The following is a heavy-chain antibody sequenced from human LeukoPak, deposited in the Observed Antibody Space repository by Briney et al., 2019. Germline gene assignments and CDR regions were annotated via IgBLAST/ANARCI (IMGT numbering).Heavy chain of an antibody. D-gene: IGHD2-15*01. CDR1: GFAFNTYA. J-gene: IGHJ4*02. Sequence: PGTSLRLSCEASGFAFNTYAIHWVRQAPGKGLEWVVVISYDGRLKYYSDSVKGRLTISRDNSKSTVYLQMNSLRVEDTALYYCARDRRGGSFFDSWGQGTPVTVSS. V-gene: IGHV3-30*04. CDR3: ARDRRGGSFFDS. CDR2: ISYDGRLK.